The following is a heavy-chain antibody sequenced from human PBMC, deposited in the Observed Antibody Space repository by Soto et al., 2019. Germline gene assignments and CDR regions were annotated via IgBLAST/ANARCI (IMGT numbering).Heavy chain of an antibody. CDR2: ISGRGATT. Sequence: EVQMLESGGGLVQPGGSLRLSCAASGFTFNSYAMSWVRQAPGKGLEWVSSISGRGATTYYADSVKGRFSISRDNSKKTLYLQMNTLRAEDTAVYYCAKDPLGGENYFRPNNCVDPWGQGTLVTVSS. CDR3: AKDPLGGENYFRPNNCVDP. J-gene: IGHJ5*02. V-gene: IGHV3-23*01. CDR1: GFTFNSYA. D-gene: IGHD1-7*01.